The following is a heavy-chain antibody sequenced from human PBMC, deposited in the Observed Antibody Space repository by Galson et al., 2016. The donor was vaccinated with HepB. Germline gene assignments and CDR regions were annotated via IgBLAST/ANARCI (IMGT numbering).Heavy chain of an antibody. Sequence: SVKVSCKASGYTFFNYYIHWVRQAPGQGLEWMAMINLSSGSTIYAREFQGKISVTRDTASVPSDTSTGTVHLFLSSLRHEDTAVYYCARLGGTLTGYDNLCNLRGYFELWGRGSLVTVSS. CDR1: GYTFFNYY. D-gene: IGHD3-9*01. CDR2: INLSSGST. CDR3: ARLGGTLTGYDNLCNLRGYFEL. J-gene: IGHJ2*01. V-gene: IGHV1-46*01.